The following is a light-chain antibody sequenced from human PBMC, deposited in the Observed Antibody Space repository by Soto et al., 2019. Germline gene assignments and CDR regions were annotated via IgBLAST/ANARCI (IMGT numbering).Light chain of an antibody. V-gene: IGKV4-1*01. Sequence: DIVMTQSPDSLAVSLGERATINCKSSQSVLYSSNNKNYLAWYQQKPGQPPKLLIYWASTRESGVPDRFSGSGSGTDFTLPISSLQAEDVAVYYCQQDYSTPHAGPGTYTFGQGTKLEIK. CDR3: QQDYSTPHAGPGTYT. CDR2: WAS. CDR1: QSVLYSSNNKNY. J-gene: IGKJ2*01.